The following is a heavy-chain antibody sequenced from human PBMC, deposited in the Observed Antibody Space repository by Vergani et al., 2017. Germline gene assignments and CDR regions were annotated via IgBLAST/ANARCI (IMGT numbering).Heavy chain of an antibody. CDR2: INPNSGGT. CDR3: ARDRSSARPRDYYGMDV. V-gene: IGHV1-2*02. D-gene: IGHD6-19*01. CDR1: GYTFTGYY. J-gene: IGHJ6*02. Sequence: VQLVQSWAEVKKPGASVKVFCKASGYTFTGYYIQLVPQAPGQGLEWMGLINPNSGGTNYAQKFQGRVTMTRDTSISTAYMELSRLRSDDTAVYYCARDRSSARPRDYYGMDVWGQGTTVTVSS.